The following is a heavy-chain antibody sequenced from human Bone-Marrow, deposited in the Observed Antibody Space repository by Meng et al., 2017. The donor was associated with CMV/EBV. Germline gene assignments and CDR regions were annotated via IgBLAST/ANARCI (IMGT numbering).Heavy chain of an antibody. CDR2: IYYSGST. J-gene: IGHJ6*02. CDR1: GGSVSSGSYY. D-gene: IGHD3-10*01. CDR3: ARALIWFGASYGMDV. V-gene: IGHV4-61*01. Sequence: SETLSLTCTVSGGSVSSGSYYWSWIRQPPGKGLEWIGYIYYSGSTNYNPFLKSRVTISVDTSKNQFSLKLSSVTAADTAVYYCARALIWFGASYGMDVWAQGTTVTVSS.